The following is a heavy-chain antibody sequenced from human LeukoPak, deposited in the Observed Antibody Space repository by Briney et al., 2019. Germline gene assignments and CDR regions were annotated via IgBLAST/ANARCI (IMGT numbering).Heavy chain of an antibody. J-gene: IGHJ5*02. Sequence: PSETLSLTCAVYGGSFSGYYWSWIRQPPVKGLEWIGEINHSGSTNYNPSLKSRVTISVDTSKNQFSLKLSSVTAADTAVYYCARVGLRQRLNWFDPWGQGTLVTVSS. CDR2: INHSGST. V-gene: IGHV4-34*01. CDR3: ARVGLRQRLNWFDP. CDR1: GGSFSGYY.